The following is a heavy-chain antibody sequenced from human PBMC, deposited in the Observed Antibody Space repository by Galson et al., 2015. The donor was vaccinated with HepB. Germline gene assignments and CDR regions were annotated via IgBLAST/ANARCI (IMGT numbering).Heavy chain of an antibody. CDR2: TYYRSKWYN. CDR1: GDSVSSNSAA. Sequence: CAISGDSVSSNSAAWNWIRQSPSRGLEWLGRTYYRSKWYNDYAVSVKSRITINPDTSKNQFSLQLNSVTPEDTAVYYCARGTYYYDSSGYYFGDGYYYYGMDVWGQGTTVTVSS. D-gene: IGHD3-22*01. J-gene: IGHJ6*02. CDR3: ARGTYYYDSSGYYFGDGYYYYGMDV. V-gene: IGHV6-1*01.